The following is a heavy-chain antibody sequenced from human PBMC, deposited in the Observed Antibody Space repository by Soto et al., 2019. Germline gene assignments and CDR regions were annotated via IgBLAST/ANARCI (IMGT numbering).Heavy chain of an antibody. CDR1: GGSISSYY. V-gene: IGHV4-59*08. CDR3: ARLHSTEGSSGWNDAFDI. CDR2: IYYSGST. J-gene: IGHJ3*02. D-gene: IGHD6-19*01. Sequence: SETLSLTCTVSGGSISSYYWSWIRQPPGKGLEWIGYIYYSGSTNYNPSLKSRVTISVDTSKNQFSLKLSSVTAADTAVYYCARLHSTEGSSGWNDAFDIWGQGTMVTVSS.